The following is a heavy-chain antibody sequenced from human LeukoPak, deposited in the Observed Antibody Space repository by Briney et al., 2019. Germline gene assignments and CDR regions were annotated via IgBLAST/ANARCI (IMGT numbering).Heavy chain of an antibody. Sequence: GGSLRLSCAASGFTFDDYAMHWVRQAPGKGLEWASAISGSDPGTYYADSVKGRFTISRVNSRNTLYLQMNRLRVEDTAVYYCAKGSRGSCRGAYCYSFDNWGQGAVVTVSS. J-gene: IGHJ4*02. CDR2: ISGSDPGT. D-gene: IGHD2-21*02. V-gene: IGHV3-23*01. CDR3: AKGSRGSCRGAYCYSFDN. CDR1: GFTFDDYA.